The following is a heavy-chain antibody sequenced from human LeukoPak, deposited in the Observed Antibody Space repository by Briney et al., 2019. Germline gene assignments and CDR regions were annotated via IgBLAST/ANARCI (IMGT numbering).Heavy chain of an antibody. V-gene: IGHV4-4*07. Sequence: SETLSLTCTVSGDSIGAYYWSWLRQPAGKGLEWIGRIYKSMYSGGSTDYNPSLKSLVTMSVDTSKNQLSLKLSSLTAADTAVYYCVRDPTTVTTFFDLWGQGTLVTVSS. CDR3: VRDPTTVTTFFDL. J-gene: IGHJ5*01. D-gene: IGHD4-17*01. CDR1: GDSIGAYY. CDR2: IYKSMYSGGST.